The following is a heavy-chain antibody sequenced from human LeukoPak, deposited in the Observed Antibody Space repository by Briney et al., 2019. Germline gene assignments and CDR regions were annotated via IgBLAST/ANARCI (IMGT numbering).Heavy chain of an antibody. J-gene: IGHJ4*02. V-gene: IGHV5-10-1*01. CDR3: ARHPIGSTSSEFDY. Sequence: GESLKISCKGSGYSFTSYWTSWVRQMPGKGLEWMGRIDPSDSYTNYSPSFQGHVTISADKSISTAYLQWSSLKASDTAMYYCARHPIGSTSSEFDYWGQGTLVTVSS. D-gene: IGHD2-2*01. CDR2: IDPSDSYT. CDR1: GYSFTSYW.